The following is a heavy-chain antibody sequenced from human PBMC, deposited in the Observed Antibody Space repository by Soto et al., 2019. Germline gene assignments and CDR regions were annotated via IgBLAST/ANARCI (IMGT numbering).Heavy chain of an antibody. V-gene: IGHV1-8*01. CDR1: GYTFTSYD. D-gene: IGHD3-3*01. Sequence: GASVKVSCKASGYTFTSYDINWVRQATGQGLEWMGWMNPNSGNTGYAQKFQGRVTMTRNTSISTAYMELSSLRSEDTAVYYCASPARNYDFWSGYSFDIWGQGTMVIVS. CDR2: MNPNSGNT. J-gene: IGHJ3*02. CDR3: ASPARNYDFWSGYSFDI.